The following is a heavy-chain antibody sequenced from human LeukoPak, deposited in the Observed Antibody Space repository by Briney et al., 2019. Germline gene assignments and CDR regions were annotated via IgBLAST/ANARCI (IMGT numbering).Heavy chain of an antibody. Sequence: PGGSLRLSCAASGFTFSSYWMSWVRQAPGKGLEWVANIKQDGSEKYYVDSVKGRFTISRDNAKNSLYLQMNSLRAEDTAVYYCAREWDTAMVIFDYWGQGTLVTVSS. V-gene: IGHV3-7*01. CDR1: GFTFSSYW. CDR3: AREWDTAMVIFDY. D-gene: IGHD5-18*01. J-gene: IGHJ4*02. CDR2: IKQDGSEK.